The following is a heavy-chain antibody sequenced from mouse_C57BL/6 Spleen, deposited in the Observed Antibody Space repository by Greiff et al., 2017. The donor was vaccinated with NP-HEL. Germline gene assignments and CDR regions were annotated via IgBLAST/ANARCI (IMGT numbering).Heavy chain of an antibody. CDR3: AIPGYDGDGYFDG. J-gene: IGHJ1*03. Sequence: VKLQQPGAELVKPGASVKVSCKASGYTFTSYWMHWVKQRPGQGLEWIGRIHPSDSDTNYNQKFKGKATLTVDKSSSTAYMQLSSLTSEDSAVEDCAIPGYDGDGYFDGWGTGTTVTVSA. D-gene: IGHD2-2*01. CDR1: GYTFTSYW. V-gene: IGHV1-74*01. CDR2: IHPSDSDT.